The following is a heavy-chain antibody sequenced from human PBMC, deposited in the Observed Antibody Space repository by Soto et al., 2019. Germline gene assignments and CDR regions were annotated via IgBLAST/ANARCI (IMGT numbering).Heavy chain of an antibody. J-gene: IGHJ5*02. D-gene: IGHD1-1*01. V-gene: IGHV4-38-2*02. Sequence: LSLTCAVSGYSISTGFNWGWIRQPPGKGLEWIGSIYHSGSTYYNLSLTSRVTISADTSKNQISLKLISVTAADTALNYCTRDWGTGFYNLDAWGQGTLVTVSS. CDR3: TRDWGTGFYNLDA. CDR2: IYHSGST. CDR1: GYSISTGFN.